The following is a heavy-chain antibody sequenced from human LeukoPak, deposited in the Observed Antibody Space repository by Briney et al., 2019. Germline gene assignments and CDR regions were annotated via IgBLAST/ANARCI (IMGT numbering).Heavy chain of an antibody. D-gene: IGHD5-24*01. CDR3: ARGEMATIIPDY. Sequence: GGSLRLSCAASGFSFGDYYMSWIRQAPGKGLEWVSYISSSSHYTNYADSVKGRFTLSRDNPKSSLYLQMDSLRAEDTAVYYCARGEMATIIPDYWGQGTLVTVSS. CDR1: GFSFGDYY. J-gene: IGHJ4*02. V-gene: IGHV3-11*06. CDR2: ISSSSHYT.